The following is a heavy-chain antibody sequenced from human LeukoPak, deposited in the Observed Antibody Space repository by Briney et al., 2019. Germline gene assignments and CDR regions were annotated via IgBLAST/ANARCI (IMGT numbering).Heavy chain of an antibody. J-gene: IGHJ4*02. CDR3: ARVSWVGATTDY. D-gene: IGHD1-26*01. V-gene: IGHV4-59*08. CDR2: IYYSGST. CDR1: GGSISSYY. Sequence: SETLSLTCTVSGGSISSYYWSWIRQPPGKGLEWIGYIYYSGSTNYNPSLKSRVTISVDTSKNQFSLKLSSVTAADTAVYYCARVSWVGATTDYWGQGTLVTVSS.